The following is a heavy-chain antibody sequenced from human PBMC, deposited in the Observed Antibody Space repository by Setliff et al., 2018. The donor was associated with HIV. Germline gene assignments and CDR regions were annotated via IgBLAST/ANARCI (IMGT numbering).Heavy chain of an antibody. V-gene: IGHV4-34*01. CDR2: IDHRGRP. Sequence: PGGSLRLSCAASGFSFSNYAMRWVRQAPGKGLEWIGEIDHRGRPKYNPSLNSRVTMSVDTSKNQFSLKLSSVTAADTAVYYCARVVNSSGWHTYYFDYWGQGTLVTVSS. CDR3: ARVVNSSGWHTYYFDY. CDR1: GFSFSNYA. J-gene: IGHJ4*02. D-gene: IGHD6-19*01.